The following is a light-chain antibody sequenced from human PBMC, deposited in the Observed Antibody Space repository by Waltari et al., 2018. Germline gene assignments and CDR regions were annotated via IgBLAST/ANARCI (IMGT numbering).Light chain of an antibody. Sequence: QSGPTQPPSVSGSPGQSVTLSCTGSASDVGHYNYVAWYQQHPGKAPKVLIYGVSSRPAGVSDRFSGSRSGNTASLTISGLQPEDEADYYCSSYTPSTTWVFGGGTRLTVL. V-gene: IGLV2-14*03. CDR1: ASDVGHYNY. J-gene: IGLJ3*02. CDR2: GVS. CDR3: SSYTPSTTWV.